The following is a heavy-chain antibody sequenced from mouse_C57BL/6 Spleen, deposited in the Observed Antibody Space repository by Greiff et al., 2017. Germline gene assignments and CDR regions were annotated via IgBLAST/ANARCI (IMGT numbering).Heavy chain of an antibody. D-gene: IGHD1-1*01. J-gene: IGHJ4*01. CDR2: IWGGGST. Sequence: QVQLQQSGPGLVQPSQSLSIPCTVSGFSFTSYGVHWVRQSPGKGLEWLGVIWGGGSTDYNAAFMSRLSITKDNSDSQVFFKMNSLLAYDTALYYCAKNSLLRRYAMDYWGQGTSVTVSS. CDR3: AKNSLLRRYAMDY. CDR1: GFSFTSYG. V-gene: IGHV2-5*01.